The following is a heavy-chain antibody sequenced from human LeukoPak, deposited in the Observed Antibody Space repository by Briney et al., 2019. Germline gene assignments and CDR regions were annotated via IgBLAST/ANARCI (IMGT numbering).Heavy chain of an antibody. CDR2: LKQDGSEK. CDR1: GFTFSSYW. D-gene: IGHD3-9*01. V-gene: IGHV3-7*01. J-gene: IGHJ5*02. CDR3: ARGILTGYFPFRFDP. Sequence: GSLRLCCAASGFTFSSYWMSCGRQAPGKGLEWVANLKQDGSEKYYADSVKGRFSISRANAKNSPYLQLNSLRAEDTAVYYCARGILTGYFPFRFDPWGQGTLVTVSS.